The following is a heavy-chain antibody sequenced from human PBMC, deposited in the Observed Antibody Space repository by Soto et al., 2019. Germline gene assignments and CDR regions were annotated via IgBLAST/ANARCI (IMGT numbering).Heavy chain of an antibody. V-gene: IGHV4-39*01. Sequence: SETLSLTCTVSGGSISSSSYYWGWIRQPPGKGLEWIGSIYYSGSTYYNPSLKSRVTISVDTSKNQFSLKLSSVTAADTAVYYCARYSGSYFFFDYWGQGTLVTVSS. J-gene: IGHJ4*02. CDR3: ARYSGSYFFFDY. CDR1: GGSISSSSYY. CDR2: IYYSGST. D-gene: IGHD1-26*01.